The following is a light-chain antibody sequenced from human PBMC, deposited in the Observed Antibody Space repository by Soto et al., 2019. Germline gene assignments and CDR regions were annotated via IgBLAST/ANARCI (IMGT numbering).Light chain of an antibody. J-gene: IGKJ1*01. Sequence: IVMTQSPATLSVSPGERAPHSCGAIQSVSSSYLAWYQQKPGQAPRLLIYGASTRASGIPDRFSGSGSGTDFTLTISRLEPEDSAVYYCQQYGSSPTWTFGQGTKVDIK. CDR3: QQYGSSPTWT. CDR1: QSVSSSY. V-gene: IGKV3-20*01. CDR2: GAS.